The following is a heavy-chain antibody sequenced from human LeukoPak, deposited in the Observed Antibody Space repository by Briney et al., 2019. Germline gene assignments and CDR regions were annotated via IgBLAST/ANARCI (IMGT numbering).Heavy chain of an antibody. V-gene: IGHV4-4*09. CDR2: IYTSGST. Sequence: SETLSLTCTASGGSISSYYWSWIRQPPGKGLEWIGYIYTSGSTNYNPSLKSRVTISVDTSKNQFSLKLSSVTAADTAVYYCATTPDYYYYYMDVWGKGTTVTVSS. J-gene: IGHJ6*03. CDR3: ATTPDYYYYYMDV. D-gene: IGHD2-15*01. CDR1: GGSISSYY.